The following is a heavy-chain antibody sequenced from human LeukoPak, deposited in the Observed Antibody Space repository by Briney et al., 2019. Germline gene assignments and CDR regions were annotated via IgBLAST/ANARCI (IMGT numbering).Heavy chain of an antibody. CDR3: ARGHDYGDLGY. Sequence: GGSLRLSCAASGFTFSSYSMNWVRQAPGRGLEWVSYISISSSTIYYADSVKGRFTISRDNAKNSLYLQMNSLRAEDTAVYYCARGHDYGDLGYWGQGTLVTVSS. V-gene: IGHV3-48*01. D-gene: IGHD4-17*01. J-gene: IGHJ4*02. CDR1: GFTFSSYS. CDR2: ISISSSTI.